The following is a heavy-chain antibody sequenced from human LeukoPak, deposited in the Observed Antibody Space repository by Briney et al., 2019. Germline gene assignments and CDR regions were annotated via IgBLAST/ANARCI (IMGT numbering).Heavy chain of an antibody. Sequence: GRSLRLSCAASGFTFSSYAMHWVRQAPGKGLEWVAVISYDGSNKYYADSVKGRFTISRDNSKNTLYLQMNSLRAEDTAVYYCASENGVAAAQFDHWGQGTLVTVSS. CDR3: ASENGVAAAQFDH. CDR2: ISYDGSNK. V-gene: IGHV3-30*04. J-gene: IGHJ4*02. CDR1: GFTFSSYA. D-gene: IGHD6-13*01.